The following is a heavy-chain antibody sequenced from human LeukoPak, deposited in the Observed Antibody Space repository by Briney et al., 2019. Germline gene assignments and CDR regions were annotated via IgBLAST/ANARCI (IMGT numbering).Heavy chain of an antibody. CDR2: IFRSGTT. CDR3: ARGVEMATILDY. D-gene: IGHD5-24*01. V-gene: IGHV4-38-2*02. J-gene: IGHJ4*02. Sequence: SETLSLTCTVSGYSISSGYYWGWIRQPPGKGLEWIGRIFRSGTTYYNPSLRSRVTISVDTSKNQFSLKLSSVTAADTAVYYCARGVEMATILDYWGQGTLVTVSS. CDR1: GYSISSGYY.